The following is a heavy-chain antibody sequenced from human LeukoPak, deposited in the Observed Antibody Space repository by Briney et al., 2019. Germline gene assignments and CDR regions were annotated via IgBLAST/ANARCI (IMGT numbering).Heavy chain of an antibody. V-gene: IGHV4-39*01. CDR1: GGSISSSSYY. CDR2: IYYSGST. CDR3: ARQPTRYYYYYGMDV. Sequence: SETLSLTCTVSGGSISSSSYYWGWIRQPPEKGLEWIGSIYYSGSTYYNPSLKSRVTISVDTSKNQFSLKLSSVTAADTAVYYCARQPTRYYYYYGMDVWGQGTTVTVSS. J-gene: IGHJ6*02.